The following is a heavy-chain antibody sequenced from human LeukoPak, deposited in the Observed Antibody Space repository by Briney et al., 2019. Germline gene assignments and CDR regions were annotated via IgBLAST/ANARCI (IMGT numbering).Heavy chain of an antibody. D-gene: IGHD2-15*01. CDR3: AAIYCSGGSCPYWYFDL. J-gene: IGHJ2*01. CDR1: GFTFTSSA. V-gene: IGHV1-58*02. Sequence: GTSVKVSCKASGFTFTSSAMQWVRQARGQRLEWIGWIVVGSGNTNYAQKFQERVTITRDMSTSTAYMELSSLRSEDMAVYYCAAIYCSGGSCPYWYFDLWGRGTLVTVSS. CDR2: IVVGSGNT.